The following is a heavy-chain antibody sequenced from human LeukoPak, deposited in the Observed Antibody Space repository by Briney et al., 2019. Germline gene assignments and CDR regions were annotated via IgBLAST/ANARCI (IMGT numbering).Heavy chain of an antibody. D-gene: IGHD3-10*01. CDR3: ARGDTGTTNFDY. CDR2: INPNSGGT. CDR1: GYTFTGYY. V-gene: IGHV1-2*02. J-gene: IGHJ4*02. Sequence: ASVKVSCKASGYTFTGYYMHWARQAPGQGLEWMGWINPNSGGTNYAQKFQGRVTMTRNTSISTAYMELSSLRSEDTAVYYCARGDTGTTNFDYWGQGTLVTVSS.